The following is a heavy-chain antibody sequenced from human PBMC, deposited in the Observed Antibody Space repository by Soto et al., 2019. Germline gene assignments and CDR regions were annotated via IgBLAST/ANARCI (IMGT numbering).Heavy chain of an antibody. D-gene: IGHD3-22*01. CDR1: GGTFSSYT. J-gene: IGHJ5*02. CDR2: IIPILGIA. Sequence: QVQLVQSGAEVKKPGSSVKVSCKASGGTFSSYTISWVRQAPGQGLEWMGRIIPILGIANYAQKFQGRVTITADKSTSTAYMELSSLRSEDTAVYYCARSGYYFGWFDPWGQGTLVTVSS. CDR3: ARSGYYFGWFDP. V-gene: IGHV1-69*02.